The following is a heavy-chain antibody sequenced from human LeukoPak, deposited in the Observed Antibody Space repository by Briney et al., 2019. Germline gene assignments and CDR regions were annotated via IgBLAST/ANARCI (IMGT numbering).Heavy chain of an antibody. CDR2: TNHSGTT. Sequence: PSETLSLTCAGYGGSFSGYYWSWLRQPPGKGLEWIGETNHSGTTNYNPSLKSRVTISVDTSKNQFSLKLGSVTAADTAVYYCARGRRRFDYWGQGTLVTVSS. CDR1: GGSFSGYY. V-gene: IGHV4-34*01. CDR3: ARGRRRFDY. J-gene: IGHJ4*02.